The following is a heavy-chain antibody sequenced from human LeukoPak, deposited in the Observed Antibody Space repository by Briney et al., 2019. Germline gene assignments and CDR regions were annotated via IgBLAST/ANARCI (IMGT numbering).Heavy chain of an antibody. Sequence: PGGSLRLSCAASGFTFSSYSMNWVRQAPGKGLEWVSSISSSSSCIYYADSVKGRFTISRDNAKNSLYLEMNSLRAEDTAVYYCARDQFKAFDYWGQGTLVTVSS. V-gene: IGHV3-21*01. CDR3: ARDQFKAFDY. CDR1: GFTFSSYS. CDR2: ISSSSSCI. J-gene: IGHJ4*02.